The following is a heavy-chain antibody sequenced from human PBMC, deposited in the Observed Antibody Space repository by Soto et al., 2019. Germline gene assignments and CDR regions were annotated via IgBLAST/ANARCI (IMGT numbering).Heavy chain of an antibody. D-gene: IGHD6-19*01. CDR2: IYYSGST. J-gene: IGHJ4*02. CDR3: ARGFSSGWSRGGFDY. V-gene: IGHV4-59*01. Sequence: QVQLQESGPGLVKPSETLSLTCTVSGGSISSYYWSWIRQPPGKGLEWIGYIYYSGSTNYNPSLKSRVTISVDTSKNQFSLKLSSVTAADTAVYYCARGFSSGWSRGGFDYWGQGTLVTVSS. CDR1: GGSISSYY.